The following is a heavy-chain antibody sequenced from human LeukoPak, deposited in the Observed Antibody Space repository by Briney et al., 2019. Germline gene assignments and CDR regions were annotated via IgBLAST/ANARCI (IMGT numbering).Heavy chain of an antibody. CDR1: GFTFSSCA. J-gene: IGHJ4*02. V-gene: IGHV3-23*01. CDR2: ISGSGTIT. D-gene: IGHD2-2*01. CDR3: AKSPPYCSSSSCHHFDY. Sequence: PGGSLRLSCAASGFTFSSCAMSWVRQAPGKGLEWVSVISGSGTITYYPDSVKGRFTISRDNSKNMVHLQMNSLRAEDTAVYYCAKSPPYCSSSSCHHFDYWGQGTLVTVSS.